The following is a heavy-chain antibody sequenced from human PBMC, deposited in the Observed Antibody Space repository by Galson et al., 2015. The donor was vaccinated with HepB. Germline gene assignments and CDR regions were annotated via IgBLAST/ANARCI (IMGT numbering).Heavy chain of an antibody. CDR1: GYSFTSYW. D-gene: IGHD3-9*01. Sequence: QSGAEVKKPGESLRISCKGSGYSFTSYWISWVRQMPGKGLEWMGRIDPSDSYTNYSPSFQGHVTISADKSISTAYLQWSSLKASDTAMYYCARLGLYYDILTGYPYWYFDLWGRGTLVTVSS. J-gene: IGHJ2*01. CDR2: IDPSDSYT. CDR3: ARLGLYYDILTGYPYWYFDL. V-gene: IGHV5-10-1*01.